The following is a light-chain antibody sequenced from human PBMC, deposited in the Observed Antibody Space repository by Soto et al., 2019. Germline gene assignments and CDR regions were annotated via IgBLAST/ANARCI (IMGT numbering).Light chain of an antibody. CDR2: KVS. Sequence: DVAMTQSPLSLSVTLGQPASISCTSSLSLVNSDGNSNLNWFHQRPGQSPRRLLYKVSNRDSGVPDRFSGSGSGTDFALKISRVEDEDVGVYYCMQGRHWPRFGQGTRLEI. CDR1: LSLVNSDGNSN. J-gene: IGKJ2*03. V-gene: IGKV2-30*01. CDR3: MQGRHWPR.